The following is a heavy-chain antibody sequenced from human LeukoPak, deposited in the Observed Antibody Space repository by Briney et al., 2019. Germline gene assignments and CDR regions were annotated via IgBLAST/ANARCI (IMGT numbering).Heavy chain of an antibody. Sequence: SETLSLTCTVSGDSISSYYWNWIRQPPGKGLEWIGYIYDSGSTNYNASLKSRVTISVDTSKNQFSLKLNSVTAADTAVYYCARDSFNGGVFDPWGQGTLATVSS. J-gene: IGHJ5*02. CDR3: ARDSFNGGVFDP. V-gene: IGHV4-59*01. D-gene: IGHD2-8*01. CDR1: GDSISSYY. CDR2: IYDSGST.